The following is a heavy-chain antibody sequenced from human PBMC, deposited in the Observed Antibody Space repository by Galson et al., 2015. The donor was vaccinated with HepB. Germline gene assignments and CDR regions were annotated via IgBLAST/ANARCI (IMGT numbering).Heavy chain of an antibody. CDR3: AKGVYYYGSGNLSSAFDH. Sequence: SLRLSCAASGFTFDDYTMHWVRQAPGKGLEWVSVITWDGGRTYYADSVKGRFSISRDNSKNSLCLQMNSLRTEDTALYYCAKGVYYYGSGNLSSAFDHWGQGTLVSVSS. CDR2: ITWDGGRT. CDR1: GFTFDDYT. D-gene: IGHD3-10*01. V-gene: IGHV3-43*01. J-gene: IGHJ4*02.